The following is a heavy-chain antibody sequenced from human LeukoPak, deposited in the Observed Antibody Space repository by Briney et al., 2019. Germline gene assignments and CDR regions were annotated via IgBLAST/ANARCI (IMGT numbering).Heavy chain of an antibody. CDR1: GFTVSRNA. D-gene: IGHD1-14*01. CDR2: IYSDDRA. Sequence: GGSLRLSCVASGFTVSRNAMSWFRQAPGKGLEWVSLIYSDDRAFYADSVKGRFTTSRNNSKNTLFLQMSSLKPEDTAIYYCARDLAGFQEPRYYYYMDVWGKGTTVTVSS. J-gene: IGHJ6*03. CDR3: ARDLAGFQEPRYYYYMDV. V-gene: IGHV3-66*02.